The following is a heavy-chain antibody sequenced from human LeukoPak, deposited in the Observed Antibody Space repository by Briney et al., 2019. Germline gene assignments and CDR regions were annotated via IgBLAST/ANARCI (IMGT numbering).Heavy chain of an antibody. Sequence: GGSLRLSCAASGFTFSSYWMSWVRQAPGKGLEWVANIKQDGSEKYYVDSVKGRFTISRDNAKNSLYLQMNSLRAEDTAVYYCASRGSRSIAVAGAGNYWGQGTLVTVSS. D-gene: IGHD6-19*01. CDR3: ASRGSRSIAVAGAGNY. J-gene: IGHJ4*02. CDR1: GFTFSSYW. V-gene: IGHV3-7*01. CDR2: IKQDGSEK.